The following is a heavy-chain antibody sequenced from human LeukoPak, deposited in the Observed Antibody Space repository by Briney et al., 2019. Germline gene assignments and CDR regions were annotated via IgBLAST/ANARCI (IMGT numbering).Heavy chain of an antibody. CDR3: ARDGRYFNWFDP. CDR1: GASISSYY. D-gene: IGHD3-9*01. V-gene: IGHV4-59*01. J-gene: IGHJ5*02. Sequence: SETLSLTCTVSGASISSYYWSWIRQPPGKGLEWIGYIYYSGSTNYNPSLKSRVTISVDTSKNQFSLKLSSVTAADTAVYYCARDGRYFNWFDPWGQGTLVTVSS. CDR2: IYYSGST.